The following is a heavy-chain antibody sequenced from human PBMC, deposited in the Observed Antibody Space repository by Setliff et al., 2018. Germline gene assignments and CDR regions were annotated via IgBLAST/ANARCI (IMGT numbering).Heavy chain of an antibody. V-gene: IGHV4-39*07. CDR2: IYHSGSS. J-gene: IGHJ4*02. CDR1: GGSISSRSYY. D-gene: IGHD7-27*01. Sequence: PSETLSLTCTVPGGSISSRSYYWGWIRQPPGKGLEWIGSIYHSGSSYYNPSLRSRVTISVDTSKNQFSLKLNSVTAADTAMYFCARSPQTGDGNYFDYWSQGTLVTVSS. CDR3: ARSPQTGDGNYFDY.